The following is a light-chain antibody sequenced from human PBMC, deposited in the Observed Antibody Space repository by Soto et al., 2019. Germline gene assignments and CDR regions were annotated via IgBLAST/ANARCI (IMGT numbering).Light chain of an antibody. CDR2: GAS. CDR1: QGINNY. V-gene: IGKV1-27*01. J-gene: IGKJ3*01. CDR3: QKFNSAPFT. Sequence: DIQMTQSPSSLSASVGDRVTITCRASQGINNYLVWYQQKPGKLPKLLISGASTVQSGVPSRFSGSQSGTDFTITISSLQPEDDATYYCQKFNSAPFTFGPGTKVDIK.